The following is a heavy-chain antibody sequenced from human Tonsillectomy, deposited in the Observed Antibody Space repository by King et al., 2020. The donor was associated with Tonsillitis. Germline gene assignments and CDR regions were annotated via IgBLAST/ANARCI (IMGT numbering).Heavy chain of an antibody. CDR1: GGSFTDYY. D-gene: IGHD6-13*01. Sequence: VQLQQWGAGLLKPSETLSLTCAVYGGSFTDYYWSWIRQLPGKGLEWIGEINHSGSTNYNPSLKSRVNISVETSKNQFSLKLSSVSAADTAVYYCARVVREAAGTIYFTDHWGQGTLVTVSS. V-gene: IGHV4-34*01. CDR3: ARVVREAAGTIYFTDH. CDR2: INHSGST. J-gene: IGHJ4*02.